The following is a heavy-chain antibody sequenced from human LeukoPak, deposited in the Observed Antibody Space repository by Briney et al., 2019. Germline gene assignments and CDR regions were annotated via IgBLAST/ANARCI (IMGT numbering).Heavy chain of an antibody. J-gene: IGHJ4*02. CDR2: IREDGSEQ. Sequence: GGSLRLSCEASGFAFSTYWMHWVRQAPGKGLEWVGNIREDGSEQNYVDSVKGRFTISRDNAKNSLYLQMNSLRDDDTAVYFCARTCLCESATGFAPSDSWGQGTLVAVSS. CDR1: GFAFSTYW. D-gene: IGHD1-14*01. V-gene: IGHV3-7*01. CDR3: ARTCLCESATGFAPSDS.